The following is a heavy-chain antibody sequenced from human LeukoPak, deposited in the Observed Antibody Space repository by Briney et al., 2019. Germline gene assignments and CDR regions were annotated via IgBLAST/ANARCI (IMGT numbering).Heavy chain of an antibody. CDR1: GGSISSYY. J-gene: IGHJ4*02. CDR2: IYYSGST. CDR3: ARHESGDYFDY. V-gene: IGHV4-59*08. Sequence: SETLSLTCTVSGGSISSYYWSWIRQPPGKGLEWIGYIYYSGSTNYNPSLKSRVTISVDTSKNQFSLKLSSVTAADTAVYYCARHESGDYFDYWGQGTLVTVSS. D-gene: IGHD2-15*01.